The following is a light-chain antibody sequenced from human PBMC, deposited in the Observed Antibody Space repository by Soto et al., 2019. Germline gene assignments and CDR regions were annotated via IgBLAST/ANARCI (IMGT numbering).Light chain of an antibody. J-gene: IGKJ2*01. V-gene: IGKV3-20*01. Sequence: EIVLTQSPGTLSLSPGERATLSCRASQSVRSSFLAWYQQKPGQAPRLLIYGASSRATGIPDRFSGSGSGTNFTLTISSLQPEDFATYYCQQSYRTPHTFGQGTKLETK. CDR1: QSVRSSF. CDR2: GAS. CDR3: QQSYRTPHT.